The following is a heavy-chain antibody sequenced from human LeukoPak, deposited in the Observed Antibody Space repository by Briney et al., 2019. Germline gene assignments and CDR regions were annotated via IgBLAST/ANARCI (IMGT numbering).Heavy chain of an antibody. CDR1: GFTFDDYG. D-gene: IGHD3-10*01. V-gene: IGHV3-20*04. Sequence: GGSLRLSCAASGFTFDDYGMSWVRQAPGKGLEWVSGINWNGGSTGYADSVKGRFTISRNNAKNSLYLQMDSLRAEDTALYYCARFYGSGSNNFDYWGQGTLVTVSS. CDR2: INWNGGST. J-gene: IGHJ4*02. CDR3: ARFYGSGSNNFDY.